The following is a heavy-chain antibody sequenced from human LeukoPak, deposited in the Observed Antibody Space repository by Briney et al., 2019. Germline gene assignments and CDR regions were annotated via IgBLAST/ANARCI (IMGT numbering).Heavy chain of an antibody. V-gene: IGHV3-23*01. CDR2: ISGSGGST. CDR1: GFTFSSYA. J-gene: IGHJ4*02. D-gene: IGHD4-17*01. CDR3: AKVYLFNDYEGGYFDY. Sequence: GGSLRLSCAASGFTFSSYAMSWVRQAPGKGLEWVSAISGSGGSTYYADSVRGRFTISRDNSMNTLYLQMNSLRAEDTAVYYCAKVYLFNDYEGGYFDYWGQGTLVTVSS.